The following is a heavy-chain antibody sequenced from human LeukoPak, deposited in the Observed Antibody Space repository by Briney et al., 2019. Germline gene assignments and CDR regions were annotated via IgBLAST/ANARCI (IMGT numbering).Heavy chain of an antibody. CDR1: GFTFSNAW. CDR3: ARWNSGNYYGIGD. V-gene: IGHV3-7*01. Sequence: GGSLRLSCAASGFTFSNAWMSWVRQAPGKGLEWLANIKQDGSEEYYADSVKGRFTISRDNARNSLYLQMHSLRAEDTALYYCARWNSGNYYGIGDWGQGTLVTVSS. D-gene: IGHD1-26*01. J-gene: IGHJ4*02. CDR2: IKQDGSEE.